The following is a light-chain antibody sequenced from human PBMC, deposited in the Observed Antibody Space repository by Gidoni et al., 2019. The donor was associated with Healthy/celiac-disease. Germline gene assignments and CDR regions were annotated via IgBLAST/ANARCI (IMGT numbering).Light chain of an antibody. CDR3: QQSYSTPYA. J-gene: IGKJ3*01. CDR2: AAS. Sequence: DIQMTQSPSFLSASVGDSVTITCRASQSISSYLNWYQQKPGKAPKLLIYAASSLQSGVPSRLSGSGSGTDFTLTIRSLQPEDFATYYCQQSYSTPYAFGPGTKVDIK. V-gene: IGKV1-39*01. CDR1: QSISSY.